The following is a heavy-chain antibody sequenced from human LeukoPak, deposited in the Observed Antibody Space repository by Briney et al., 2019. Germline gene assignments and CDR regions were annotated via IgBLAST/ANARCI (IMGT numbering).Heavy chain of an antibody. CDR2: ISSSSSYI. V-gene: IGHV3-21*01. CDR3: ARATWDPSYYYYMDV. D-gene: IGHD1-26*01. J-gene: IGHJ6*03. Sequence: PGGSLRLSCAASGFRFNNFVMNWVRQAPGKGLEWVSSISSSSSYIYYADSVKGRFTISRDNAKNSLFLQMNSLRAEDTVVYFCARATWDPSYYYYMDVWGKGTTVTISS. CDR1: GFRFNNFV.